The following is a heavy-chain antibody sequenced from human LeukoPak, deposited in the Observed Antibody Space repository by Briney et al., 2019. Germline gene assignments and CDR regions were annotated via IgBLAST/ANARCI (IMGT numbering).Heavy chain of an antibody. CDR2: IDSKTDGGTT. J-gene: IGHJ4*02. Sequence: PGGSLRLSCAASGFTFSNAWMSWVRQAPGRGLEWVGRIDSKTDGGTTDYAAPVKGRFTISRDDSKNTLYLQMNSLKTEDTAMYYCTTTPHYYDYYWGQGTLVTVSS. CDR1: GFTFSNAW. V-gene: IGHV3-15*04. D-gene: IGHD3-22*01. CDR3: TTTPHYYDYY.